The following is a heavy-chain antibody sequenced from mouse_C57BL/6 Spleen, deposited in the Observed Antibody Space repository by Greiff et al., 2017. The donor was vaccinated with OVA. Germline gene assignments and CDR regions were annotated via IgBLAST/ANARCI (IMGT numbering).Heavy chain of an antibody. J-gene: IGHJ2*01. V-gene: IGHV1-15*01. Sequence: VQVVESGAELVRPGASVTLSCKASGYTFTDYEMHWVKQTPVHGLEWIGAIDPETGGTAYNQKFKGKAILTADKSSSTAYMELRSLTSEDSAVYYCTRYDYDGRGYFDYWGQGTTLTVSS. CDR3: TRYDYDGRGYFDY. D-gene: IGHD2-4*01. CDR2: IDPETGGT. CDR1: GYTFTDYE.